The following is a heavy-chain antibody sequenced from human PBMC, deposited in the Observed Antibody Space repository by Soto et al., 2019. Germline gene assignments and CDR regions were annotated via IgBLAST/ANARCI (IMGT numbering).Heavy chain of an antibody. D-gene: IGHD4-17*01. J-gene: IGHJ3*02. V-gene: IGHV4-39*01. CDR3: ARRRRDYGENDWAFDI. CDR1: GGSISSSSYY. CDR2: IYYSGST. Sequence: QLQLQESGPGLVKPSETLSLTCTVSGGSISSSSYYWGWIRQPPGKGLEWIGSIYYSGSTYYNPSLKSRVTISVDTSKNQFSLKLSSVTAADTAVYYCARRRRDYGENDWAFDIWGQGTMVTVSS.